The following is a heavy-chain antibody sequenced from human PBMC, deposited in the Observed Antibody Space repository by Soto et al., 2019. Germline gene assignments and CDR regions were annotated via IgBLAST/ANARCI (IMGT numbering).Heavy chain of an antibody. D-gene: IGHD2-2*01. CDR3: AKDLSAWGLVPAALPDGYYYGMDV. CDR1: GFTFSSYG. CDR2: ISYDGSNK. J-gene: IGHJ6*02. V-gene: IGHV3-30*18. Sequence: QVQLVESGGGVVQPGRSLRLSCAASGFTFSSYGMHWVRQAPGKGLEWVAVISYDGSNKYYADSVKGRFTISRDNSKNTLYLQMNSLRAEDTAVYYCAKDLSAWGLVPAALPDGYYYGMDVWGQGTTVTVSS.